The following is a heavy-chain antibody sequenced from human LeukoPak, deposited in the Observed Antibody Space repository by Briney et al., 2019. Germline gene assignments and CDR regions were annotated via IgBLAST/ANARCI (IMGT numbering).Heavy chain of an antibody. Sequence: GASVKVSCEASGGTFSIYAISWVRQAPGQGLEWMGRIIPILGIANYAQKFQGRVTITADKSTSTAYMELSSLRSEDTAVYYCARVASHGHFDYWGQGTLVTVSS. CDR2: IIPILGIA. CDR1: GGTFSIYA. CDR3: ARVASHGHFDY. J-gene: IGHJ4*02. V-gene: IGHV1-69*04. D-gene: IGHD2-2*01.